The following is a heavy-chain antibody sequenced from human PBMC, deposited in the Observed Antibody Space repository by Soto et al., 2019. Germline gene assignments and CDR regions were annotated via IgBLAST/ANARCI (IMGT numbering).Heavy chain of an antibody. Sequence: ETLSLTCAVYGGSFSGYSWTWIRQPPGTGLEWIGEINHSGSTNYNPSLKSRVTISVDTSKNQFSLKLTSVTAADTAVYYCARDKITGLLDYWGQGTLVTVSS. V-gene: IGHV4-34*01. J-gene: IGHJ4*02. D-gene: IGHD2-8*02. CDR2: INHSGST. CDR1: GGSFSGYS. CDR3: ARDKITGLLDY.